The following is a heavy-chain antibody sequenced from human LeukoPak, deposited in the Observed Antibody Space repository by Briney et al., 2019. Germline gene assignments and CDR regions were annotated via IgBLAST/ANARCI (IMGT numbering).Heavy chain of an antibody. J-gene: IGHJ3*01. CDR2: IRGDGGGT. CDR1: GFTFSSYS. D-gene: IGHD4-17*01. CDR3: AKDPNGDYIGAFDF. V-gene: IGHV3-23*01. Sequence: GGSLRLSCAASGFTFSSYSMNWVRQAPGKGLEWVSSIRGDGGGTSYADSVKGRFTISRDNSKNTLNLQMNSLRVEDTAVYYCAKDPNGDYIGAFDFWGQGTMVSVSS.